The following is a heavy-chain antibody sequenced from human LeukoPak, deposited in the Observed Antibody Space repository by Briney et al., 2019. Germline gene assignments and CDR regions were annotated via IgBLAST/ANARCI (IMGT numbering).Heavy chain of an antibody. CDR2: MNVDGSER. CDR1: GFTLTDYL. V-gene: IGHV3-7*01. Sequence: PGGSLRLSCAASGFTLTDYLMSWVRQAPGKGLEWVANMNVDGSERNYADSVEGRFTISRDNAQSSLSLQMNSLRVEDTADYYCVRGGKQLDYWGQGILVTVSS. D-gene: IGHD6-13*01. CDR3: VRGGKQLDY. J-gene: IGHJ4*02.